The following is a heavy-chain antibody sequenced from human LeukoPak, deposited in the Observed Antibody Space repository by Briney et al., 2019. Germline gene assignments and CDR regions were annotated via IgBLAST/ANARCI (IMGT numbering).Heavy chain of an antibody. D-gene: IGHD6-19*01. V-gene: IGHV5-51*01. CDR2: IYPGDSDA. Sequence: GESLKISCKGSGYSFTSYWIGWVRQMPGKGLKWMGIIYPGDSDARYSPSFQGQVTISADKSISTAYLQWSSLKASDTAMYYCARQIAGAVAGFDYWGQGTLVTVSS. CDR1: GYSFTSYW. CDR3: ARQIAGAVAGFDY. J-gene: IGHJ4*02.